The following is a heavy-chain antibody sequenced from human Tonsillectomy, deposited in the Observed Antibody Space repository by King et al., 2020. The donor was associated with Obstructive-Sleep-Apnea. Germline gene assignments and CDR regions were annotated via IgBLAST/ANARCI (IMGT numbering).Heavy chain of an antibody. CDR3: ARFYGGNSLYFDY. CDR1: GDSISSLY. J-gene: IGHJ4*02. CDR2: IYYSGDT. D-gene: IGHD4-23*01. V-gene: IGHV4-59*11. Sequence: QLQESGPGLVKPSETLSLTCSVSGDSISSLYWSWIRQPPREGLEWIGYIYYSGDTYYSPSLKSRVTISVDTSKNQFSLKLNSVTAADTAVYYCARFYGGNSLYFDYWGQGTLVTVSS.